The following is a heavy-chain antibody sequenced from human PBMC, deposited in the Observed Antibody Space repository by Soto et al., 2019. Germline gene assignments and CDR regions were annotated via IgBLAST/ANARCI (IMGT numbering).Heavy chain of an antibody. CDR1: GFTFSSYP. Sequence: QVQLVESGGGVVQPGRSLRLSCAASGFTFSSYPIHWVRQAPGKGLEWVGSISYDGTSVDFADSLRGRFTLSRDNSKNMLWLQMNSLRSEDTAVYYCLRDYSGWFDFWGQGTLVTVSS. CDR2: ISYDGTSV. J-gene: IGHJ5*01. V-gene: IGHV3-30-3*01. CDR3: LRDYSGWFDF. D-gene: IGHD3-10*01.